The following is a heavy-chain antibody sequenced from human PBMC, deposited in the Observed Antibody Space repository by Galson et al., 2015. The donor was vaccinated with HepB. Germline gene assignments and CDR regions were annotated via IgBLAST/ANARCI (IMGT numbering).Heavy chain of an antibody. V-gene: IGHV3-30*18. CDR1: GFTFSSYG. Sequence: SLRLSCAASGFTFSSYGMHWVRQAPGKGLEWVAVISYDGSNKYYADSVKGRFTISRDNSKNTLYLQMNSLRAEDTAVYYCAKGSSSSWESLFDYWGQGTLVTVSS. J-gene: IGHJ4*02. CDR3: AKGSSSSWESLFDY. CDR2: ISYDGSNK. D-gene: IGHD6-13*01.